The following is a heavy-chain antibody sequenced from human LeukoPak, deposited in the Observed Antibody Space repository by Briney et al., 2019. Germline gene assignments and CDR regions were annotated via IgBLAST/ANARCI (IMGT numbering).Heavy chain of an antibody. V-gene: IGHV4-39*01. Sequence: PSETLSLTCTVSGGSISSSSYYWGWIRQPPGKGLEWIGSIYYSGSTYYNPSLKSRVTISVDTSKTQFSLKLSSVTAADTAVYYCARPGGYCSGGSCSDAFDIWGQGTMVTVSS. CDR1: GGSISSSSYY. CDR2: IYYSGST. D-gene: IGHD2-15*01. J-gene: IGHJ3*02. CDR3: ARPGGYCSGGSCSDAFDI.